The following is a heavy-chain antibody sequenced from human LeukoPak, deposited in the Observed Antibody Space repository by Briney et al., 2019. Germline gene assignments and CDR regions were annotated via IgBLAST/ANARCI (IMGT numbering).Heavy chain of an antibody. J-gene: IGHJ4*02. CDR1: GYSFSSYW. V-gene: IGHV5-51*01. CDR3: ARQRGIAAAGSNDY. D-gene: IGHD6-13*01. Sequence: GESLKISCKGSGYSFSSYWIGWVRQMPGKGLEWMGIIYPGDFITRYSPSFQGQVTISADKSISTAYLQWSSLKASDTAMYYCARQRGIAAAGSNDYWGQGTLVTVSS. CDR2: IYPGDFIT.